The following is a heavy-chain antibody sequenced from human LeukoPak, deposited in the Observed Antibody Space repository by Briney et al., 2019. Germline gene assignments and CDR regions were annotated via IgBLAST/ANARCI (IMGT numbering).Heavy chain of an antibody. CDR1: GFTFDDYA. J-gene: IGHJ4*01. CDR2: ISWDGGST. Sequence: GGSLRLSCAASGFTFDDYAMHWVRQAPGKGLEWVSLISWDGGSTYYADSVKGRFTISRDNSKNSLYLQMNSLRAEDTALYYCAKGILSGYGKSGYSYGIFDYWGQGTLVTVSS. D-gene: IGHD5-18*01. CDR3: AKGILSGYGKSGYSYGIFDY. V-gene: IGHV3-43D*04.